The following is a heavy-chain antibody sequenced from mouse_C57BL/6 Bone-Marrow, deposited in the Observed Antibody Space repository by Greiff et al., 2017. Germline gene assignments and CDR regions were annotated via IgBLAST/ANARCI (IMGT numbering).Heavy chain of an antibody. CDR3: ARGGNYYAMDY. V-gene: IGHV1-19*01. J-gene: IGHJ4*01. CDR2: INPYNGGT. Sequence: DVQLQESGPVLVKPGASVKMSCKASGYTFTDYYMNWVKQSHGKSLEWIGVINPYNGGTSYNQKFKGKATLTVDKSSSTAYMELNSLTSEDSAVYYCARGGNYYAMDYWGQGTSVTVSS. CDR1: GYTFTDYY.